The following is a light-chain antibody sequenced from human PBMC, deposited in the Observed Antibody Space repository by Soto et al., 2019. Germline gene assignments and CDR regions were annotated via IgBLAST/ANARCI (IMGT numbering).Light chain of an antibody. Sequence: AIQMTQSPSSLSSSLLDRVTITFRASQGIRNDLGWYQQKPGKAPKLLIYAASSLQSGVPSRFSGSGSGTDFTLTISSLQPEDFATYYCLQDYNYPWTFGQGTKVDIK. CDR3: LQDYNYPWT. J-gene: IGKJ1*01. CDR2: AAS. V-gene: IGKV1-6*01. CDR1: QGIRND.